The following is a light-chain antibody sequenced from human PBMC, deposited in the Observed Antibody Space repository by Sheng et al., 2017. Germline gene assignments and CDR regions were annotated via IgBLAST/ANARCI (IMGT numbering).Light chain of an antibody. CDR3: QKYDNAPLT. J-gene: IGKJ4*01. CDR1: QDINNY. CDR2: AAS. Sequence: DIKMTQSPSSLPAAVGDRVTITCRASQDINNYLAWYQQRPGKAPKLLLFAASRLKSGVPSRFSGSASGTNYTLTISSLQPEDFATYYCQKYDNAPLTFGGGTKVDIK. V-gene: IGKV1-NL1*01.